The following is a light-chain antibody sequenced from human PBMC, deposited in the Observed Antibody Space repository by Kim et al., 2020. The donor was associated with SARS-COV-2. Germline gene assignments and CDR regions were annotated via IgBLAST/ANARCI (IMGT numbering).Light chain of an antibody. CDR2: EVN. CDR3: CSYAQYADSKA. J-gene: IGLJ2*01. CDR1: SSDVATYNL. Sequence: QSITISCTGTSSDVATYNLVSWYQHRPGRAPKLMIYEVNKRPSGVSNRFSGSKSGTTASLTISGLQAEDEADYYCCSYAQYADSKAFGGGTQLTVL. V-gene: IGLV2-23*02.